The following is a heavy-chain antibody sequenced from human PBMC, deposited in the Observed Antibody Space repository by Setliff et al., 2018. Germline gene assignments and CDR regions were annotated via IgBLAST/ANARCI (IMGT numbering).Heavy chain of an antibody. D-gene: IGHD2-15*01. Sequence: QPGGSLRLSCATSGFTFSTHAMHWARQAPGKGLDWVAMIWSDGNTTYYADSVKGRFTISRDNSKNTLYLQMNSLRPEETAVYYCARTCSGSGCYAGLESWGQGTPVTVSS. CDR2: IWSDGNTT. J-gene: IGHJ4*02. V-gene: IGHV3-30*02. CDR3: ARTCSGSGCYAGLES. CDR1: GFTFSTHA.